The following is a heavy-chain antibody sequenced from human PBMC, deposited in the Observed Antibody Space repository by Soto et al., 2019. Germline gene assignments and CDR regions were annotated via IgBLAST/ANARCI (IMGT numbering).Heavy chain of an antibody. CDR3: ARVLRGYCSSTICTNQDAFDI. J-gene: IGHJ3*02. CDR2: IYYSGST. V-gene: IGHV4-31*03. CDR1: GGSISSGGYY. Sequence: SETLSLTCTVSGGSISSGGYYWSWIRQHPGKGLEWIGYIYYSGSTYYNPSLKSRVTISVDTSKNQFSLKLSSVTAADTAVYYCARVLRGYCSSTICTNQDAFDIWGQGTMVTVSS. D-gene: IGHD2-2*01.